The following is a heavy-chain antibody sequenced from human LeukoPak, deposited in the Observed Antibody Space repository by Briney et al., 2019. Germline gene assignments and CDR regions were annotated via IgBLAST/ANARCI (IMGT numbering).Heavy chain of an antibody. CDR2: IYSNNTT. CDR3: ARASWGYDFDS. D-gene: IGHD7-27*01. Sequence: QAGGSLRLSCAVSGFNVSHYYMGWVRQAPGKGLEWVSVIYSNNTTYYADAVKGRFTISRGSSNSTLYLQMNNLRVDDTAVYYCARASWGYDFDSWGLGTLVAVSS. CDR1: GFNVSHYY. V-gene: IGHV3-53*01. J-gene: IGHJ4*02.